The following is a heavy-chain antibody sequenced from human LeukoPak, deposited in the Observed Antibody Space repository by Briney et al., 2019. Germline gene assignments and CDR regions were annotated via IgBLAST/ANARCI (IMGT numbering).Heavy chain of an antibody. CDR2: ISYDGSNK. V-gene: IGHV3-30-3*01. D-gene: IGHD3-3*01. Sequence: GGCLRLSRAASRFTFSSYAMHWVRQAPGKGLEWVAVISYDGSNKYYADSVQGRFTISRDNSKNTLYLQMNSLRAEDTAVYYCARDSIGYYDFWSGYYKNGEDWYFDLWGRGTLVTVSS. CDR3: ARDSIGYYDFWSGYYKNGEDWYFDL. CDR1: RFTFSSYA. J-gene: IGHJ2*01.